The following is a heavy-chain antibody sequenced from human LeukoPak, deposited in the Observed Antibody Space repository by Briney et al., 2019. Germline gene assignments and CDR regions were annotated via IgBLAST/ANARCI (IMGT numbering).Heavy chain of an antibody. D-gene: IGHD3-3*01. J-gene: IGHJ6*02. V-gene: IGHV3-30*18. CDR2: ISYDGSNK. CDR1: GFTFSSYG. CDR3: AKDGRYYDFWSGYTSDYYYYGMDV. Sequence: PGRSLWLSCAASGFTFSSYGMHWVRQAPGKGLEWVAVISYDGSNKYYADSVKGRFTISRDNSKNTLYLQMNSLRAEDTAVYYCAKDGRYYDFWSGYTSDYYYYGMDVWGQGTTVTVSS.